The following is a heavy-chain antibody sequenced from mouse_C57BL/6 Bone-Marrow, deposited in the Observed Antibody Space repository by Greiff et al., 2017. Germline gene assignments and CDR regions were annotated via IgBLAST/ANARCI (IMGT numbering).Heavy chain of an antibody. V-gene: IGHV1-76*01. J-gene: IGHJ4*01. CDR1: GYTFTDYY. CDR2: IYPGSGNT. Sequence: VQRVESGAELVRPGASVKLSCKASGYTFTDYYINWVKQRPGQGLEWIARIYPGSGNTYYNEKFKGKATLTAEKSSSTAYMQLSSLKSEDSAVYFCAREGDAMDYWGQGTSVTVSS. CDR3: AREGDAMDY.